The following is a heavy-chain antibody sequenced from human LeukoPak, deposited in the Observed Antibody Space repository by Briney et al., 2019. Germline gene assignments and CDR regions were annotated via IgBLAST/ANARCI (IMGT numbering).Heavy chain of an antibody. D-gene: IGHD5-24*01. V-gene: IGHV4-59*01. CDR1: GGSISSYY. CDR3: ARDGYNSGYYYYMDV. CDR2: IYYSGST. Sequence: SETLPLTCTVSGGSISSYYWSWIRQPPGKGLEWIGYIYYSGSTNYNPSLKSRVTISVDTSKNQFSLKLSSVTAADTAVYYCARDGYNSGYYYYMDVWGKGTTVTISS. J-gene: IGHJ6*03.